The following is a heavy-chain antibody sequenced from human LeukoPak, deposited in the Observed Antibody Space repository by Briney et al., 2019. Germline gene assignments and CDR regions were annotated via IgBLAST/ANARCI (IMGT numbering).Heavy chain of an antibody. J-gene: IGHJ4*02. CDR2: IYYSGST. Sequence: SETLSLTCAVYGGSFSGYYWSWIRQPPGKGLEWIGYIYYSGSTYYNPSLKSRVTISVDTSKNQFSLKLSSVTAADTAVYYCARGSTQRITIFGEHRSGYFDYWGQGTLVTVSS. CDR1: GGSFSGYY. D-gene: IGHD3-3*01. V-gene: IGHV4-34*01. CDR3: ARGSTQRITIFGEHRSGYFDY.